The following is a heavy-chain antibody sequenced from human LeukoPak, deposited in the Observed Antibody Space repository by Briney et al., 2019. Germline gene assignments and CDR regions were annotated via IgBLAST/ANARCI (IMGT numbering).Heavy chain of an antibody. J-gene: IGHJ4*02. CDR1: GGTFSSYA. Sequence: ASVKVSCKASGGTFSSYAISWVRQAPGQGLEWMGGIIPIFGTANYAQKFQGRVTITADKSTSTAYMELSSLRAEDTAVYYCAKVAAYGDYVDYWGQGTLVTVSS. CDR3: AKVAAYGDYVDY. V-gene: IGHV1-69*06. CDR2: IIPIFGTA. D-gene: IGHD4-17*01.